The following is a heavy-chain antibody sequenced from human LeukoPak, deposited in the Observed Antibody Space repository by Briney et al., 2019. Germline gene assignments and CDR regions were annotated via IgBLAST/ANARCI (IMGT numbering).Heavy chain of an antibody. Sequence: GGSLRLSCAASGFTFSSYWMHWVRQAPGKGLVWVSRINTDGSSTSYADSVKGRFTISRDNAKNTLYLQMNSLRAEDTAVYYCAKVSRGYSGSYYYYMDVWGKGTTVTVSS. CDR1: GFTFSSYW. V-gene: IGHV3-74*01. CDR3: AKVSRGYSGSYYYYMDV. D-gene: IGHD1-26*01. J-gene: IGHJ6*03. CDR2: INTDGSST.